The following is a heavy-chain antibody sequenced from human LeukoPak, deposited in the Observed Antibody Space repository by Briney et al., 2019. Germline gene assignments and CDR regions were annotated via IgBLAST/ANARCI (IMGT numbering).Heavy chain of an antibody. CDR3: ARDLVGANLIGSDAFDI. J-gene: IGHJ3*02. D-gene: IGHD1-26*01. Sequence: SETLSLTCAVSGGSISSSNWWSWVRQPPGKGLEWIGEIYHSGSTNYNPSLKSRVTISVDRSKNQFSLKLSSVTAADTAVYYCARDLVGANLIGSDAFDIWGQGTMVTVSS. CDR2: IYHSGST. CDR1: GGSISSSNW. V-gene: IGHV4-4*02.